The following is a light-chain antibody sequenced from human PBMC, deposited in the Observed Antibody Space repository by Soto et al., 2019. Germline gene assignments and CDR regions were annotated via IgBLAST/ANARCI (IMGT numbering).Light chain of an antibody. CDR1: SSNIGSNT. CDR2: NNN. J-gene: IGLJ2*01. V-gene: IGLV1-44*01. CDR3: AAGDDSLNGRVV. Sequence: QSVLTQPPSASGTPGQRVTISCSGSSSNIGSNTVNWYQQLPGTAPRLLIYNNNQRPSGVTDRVSGSKSGTSASLAISGLQSEDEADYYCAAGDDSLNGRVVFGGGTKLPVL.